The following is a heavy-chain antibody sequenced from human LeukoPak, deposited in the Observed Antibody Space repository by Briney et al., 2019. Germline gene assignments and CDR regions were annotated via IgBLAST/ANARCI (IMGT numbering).Heavy chain of an antibody. J-gene: IGHJ4*02. CDR2: INPSGGST. D-gene: IGHD2-8*01. CDR3: ARSNGVGSVFDY. CDR1: GYTFTSYY. V-gene: IGHV1-46*03. Sequence: ASVKVSCKXSGYTFTSYYMHWVRQAPGQGLEWMGIINPSGGSTSYSQKFQGRVTMTRDTSTSTVYMELSSLRSEDTAVYYCARSNGVGSVFDYWGQGTLVTVSS.